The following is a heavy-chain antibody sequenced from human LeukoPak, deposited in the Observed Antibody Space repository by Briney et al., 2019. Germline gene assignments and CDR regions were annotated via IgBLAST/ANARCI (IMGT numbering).Heavy chain of an antibody. CDR1: GFTFSSYW. CDR2: IKQDGSEK. CDR3: ARYGNRYYYDSSGLPKSSFDY. J-gene: IGHJ4*02. V-gene: IGHV3-7*01. Sequence: GGSLRLSCAASGFTFSSYWMSWVRQAPGKGLGWVANIKQDGSEKYYVDSVKGRFTISRDNAKNSLYLQMNSLRAEDTAVYYCARYGNRYYYDSSGLPKSSFDYWGQGTLVTVSS. D-gene: IGHD3-22*01.